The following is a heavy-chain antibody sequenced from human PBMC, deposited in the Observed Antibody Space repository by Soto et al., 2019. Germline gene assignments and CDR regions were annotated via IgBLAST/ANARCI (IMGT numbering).Heavy chain of an antibody. CDR1: GYTFTSYA. J-gene: IGHJ5*02. CDR3: HGGRVRGNWFDP. CDR2: INAGNFDT. V-gene: IGHV1-3*01. Sequence: GASVKVSCKASGYTFTSYAMHLVRQAPVQILELVVWINAGNFDTKYSQKFQGRFTITMYTSAITSYIELINLRSEYTSVYYCHGGRVRGNWFDPWGQGTLVTVSS.